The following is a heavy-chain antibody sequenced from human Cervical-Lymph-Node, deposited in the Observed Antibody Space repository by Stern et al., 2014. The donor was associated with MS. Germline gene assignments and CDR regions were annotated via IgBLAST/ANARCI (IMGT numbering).Heavy chain of an antibody. J-gene: IGHJ2*01. V-gene: IGHV1-24*01. CDR3: ATDGSDSSSWPFDL. D-gene: IGHD6-13*01. Sequence: QVQLVQSGAEVKKPGASVKISCKVSGYTLTELSMHWVRQAPGKGLEWMGGFDPEDGETIYAQKFQGRVTMTEDTSTDTAYMELSRLRSEDTAVYYCATDGSDSSSWPFDLWGRGTLVTVSS. CDR2: FDPEDGET. CDR1: GYTLTELS.